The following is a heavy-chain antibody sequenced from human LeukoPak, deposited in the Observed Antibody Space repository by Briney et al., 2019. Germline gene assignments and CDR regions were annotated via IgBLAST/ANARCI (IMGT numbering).Heavy chain of an antibody. Sequence: GGSLRLSCAASGFTLSTYAMSWVRQAPGKGLQWVSLISGSGDGAHYADSVKGRFTISRDNSKNTVYLQMTNLRAEDTAVYYCAKGYIQLWWFDYWGQGTLVTVSS. V-gene: IGHV3-23*01. CDR1: GFTLSTYA. CDR2: ISGSGDGA. J-gene: IGHJ4*02. D-gene: IGHD2-21*01. CDR3: AKGYIQLWWFDY.